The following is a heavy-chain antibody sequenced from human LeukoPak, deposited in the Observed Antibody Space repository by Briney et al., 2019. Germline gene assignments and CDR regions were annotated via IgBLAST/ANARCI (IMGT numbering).Heavy chain of an antibody. CDR2: IKQDGSEK. D-gene: IGHD6-13*01. CDR3: ARHGISSSWYEAFDY. CDR1: GFTFSSYW. V-gene: IGHV3-7*01. Sequence: GGSLRLSCAASGFTFSSYWMSWVRQAPGKGLEWVANIKQDGSEKYYVDSVKGRFTTSRDNAKNSLYLQMNSLRAEDTAVCYCARHGISSSWYEAFDYWGQGTLVTVSS. J-gene: IGHJ4*02.